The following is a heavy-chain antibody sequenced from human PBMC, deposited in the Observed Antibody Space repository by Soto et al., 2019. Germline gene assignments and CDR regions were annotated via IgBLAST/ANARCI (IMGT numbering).Heavy chain of an antibody. CDR1: GFTFSSYA. D-gene: IGHD6-19*01. Sequence: GGSLRLSCAASGFTFSSYAMHWVRQAPGKGLEYVSAISSNGGSTYYANSVKGRFTISRDNSKNTLYLQMGSLRAEDMAVYYCARSVAGIYYFDYWGQGTLVTVSS. J-gene: IGHJ4*02. CDR3: ARSVAGIYYFDY. CDR2: ISSNGGST. V-gene: IGHV3-64*01.